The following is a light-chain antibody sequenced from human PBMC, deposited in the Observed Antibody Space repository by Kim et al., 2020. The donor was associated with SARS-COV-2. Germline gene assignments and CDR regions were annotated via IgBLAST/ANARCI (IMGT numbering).Light chain of an antibody. CDR3: CSYVGNHLV. V-gene: IGLV2-11*01. J-gene: IGLJ2*01. CDR1: SSDVGHYNS. CDR2: DIS. Sequence: QSALTQPRSVSGSPGQSVTISCTGTSSDVGHYNSVSWYQHHPGKAPKFMIYDISKRPSGVPTRFSGSKSGNTASLTISGLQTEDEADYYCCSYVGNHLVFGGGTQLTVL.